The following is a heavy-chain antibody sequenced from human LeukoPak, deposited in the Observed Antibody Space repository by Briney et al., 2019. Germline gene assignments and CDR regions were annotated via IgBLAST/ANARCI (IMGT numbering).Heavy chain of an antibody. CDR1: GFTFSSYA. CDR3: TERLGDYFDY. V-gene: IGHV3-23*01. D-gene: IGHD4-17*01. Sequence: PGGSLRLSCAASGFTFSSYAMSWVRQAPGNGPEWVSFVSENGRAAYADSVKGRFTISRDNSRNTLYLQMSSLRAEDTALYYCTERLGDYFDYWGQGTLVTVSS. J-gene: IGHJ4*02. CDR2: VSENGRA.